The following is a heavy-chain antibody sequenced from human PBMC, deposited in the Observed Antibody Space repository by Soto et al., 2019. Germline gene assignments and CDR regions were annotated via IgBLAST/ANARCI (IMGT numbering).Heavy chain of an antibody. CDR2: ISAYNGNT. CDR3: ARSGSARPNFDY. V-gene: IGHV1-18*01. CDR1: NYTFSDYG. Sequence: ASVKVSCKTSNYTFSDYGISWVRPAPGQGLEWMGWISAYNGNTNYAQKVQGRVTMTTDSSTSTAYMELRSLRSDETAVYYCARSGSARPNFDYWGQGTLVTVSS. D-gene: IGHD6-13*01. J-gene: IGHJ4*02.